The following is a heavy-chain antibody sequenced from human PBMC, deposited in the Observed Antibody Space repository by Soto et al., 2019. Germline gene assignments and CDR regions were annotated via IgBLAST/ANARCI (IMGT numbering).Heavy chain of an antibody. J-gene: IGHJ4*02. CDR1: GYTFTSYG. V-gene: IGHV1-18*01. Sequence: QVQLVQSGAEVKKPGASVKVSCKASGYTFTSYGISWVRQAPGQGLEWMGWISAYNGNTNYAQKLQGRVTMTTDTXTXXAYMELRSLRSDDTAVYYCARDTSGTRYGRGVPSRWGQGTLVTVSS. CDR2: ISAYNGNT. CDR3: ARDTSGTRYGRGVPSR. D-gene: IGHD3-10*01.